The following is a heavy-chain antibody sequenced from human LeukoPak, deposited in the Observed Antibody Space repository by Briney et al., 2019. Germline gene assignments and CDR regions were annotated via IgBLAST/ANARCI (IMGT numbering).Heavy chain of an antibody. Sequence: PGRSLRLSCAASGFTFSDYGMHWVRQAPGKGLEWVAIIWYDGSNDYYADSVKGRFTISRDNSKNTLYLQMNSLRAEDTAVYYCARVGGNYPINWGQGSLVTVSA. D-gene: IGHD1-26*01. V-gene: IGHV3-33*01. CDR2: IWYDGSND. CDR1: GFTFSDYG. J-gene: IGHJ4*02. CDR3: ARVGGNYPIN.